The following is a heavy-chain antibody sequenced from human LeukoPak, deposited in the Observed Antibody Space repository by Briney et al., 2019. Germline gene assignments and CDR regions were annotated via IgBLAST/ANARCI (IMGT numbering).Heavy chain of an antibody. D-gene: IGHD3-22*01. CDR3: ARGYYYDSSGYLGY. V-gene: IGHV1-8*01. CDR1: GYTFTSYD. CDR2: MNPNSGNT. Sequence: ASVKVSCKASGYTFTSYDINWVRQATGHGLEWMGWMNPNSGNTGYAQKFQGRVTMTRNTSISTAYMELSSLRSEDTAVYYCARGYYYDSSGYLGYWGQGTLVTVSS. J-gene: IGHJ4*02.